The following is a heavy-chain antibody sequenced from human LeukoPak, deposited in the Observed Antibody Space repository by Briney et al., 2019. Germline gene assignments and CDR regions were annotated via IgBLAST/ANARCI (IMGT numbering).Heavy chain of an antibody. CDR1: GFTFSSYS. V-gene: IGHV3-74*01. J-gene: IGHJ4*02. Sequence: GGSPRLSCAASGFTFSSYSMNWVRQAPGKGLVWVSRINSDGSSTNYADSVKGRFTISRDNAKNTLHLQMNSLRAEDTAVYYCARGARGSGTASDYWGQGTLVTVSS. CDR2: INSDGSST. CDR3: ARGARGSGTASDY. D-gene: IGHD3-10*01.